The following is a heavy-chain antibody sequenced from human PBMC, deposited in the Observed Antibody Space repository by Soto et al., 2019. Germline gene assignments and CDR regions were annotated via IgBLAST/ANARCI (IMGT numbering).Heavy chain of an antibody. Sequence: ETLSLTCTVSGGSISSYYWSWIRQPPGKGLEWIGYIYYSGSTNYNPSLKSRVTISVDTSKNQFSLKLSSVTAADTAVYYCARDKDILGDCSGGSCYGEGYYDYWSQGTLVTVSS. CDR3: ARDKDILGDCSGGSCYGEGYYDY. CDR2: IYYSGST. J-gene: IGHJ4*02. V-gene: IGHV4-59*01. D-gene: IGHD2-15*01. CDR1: GGSISSYY.